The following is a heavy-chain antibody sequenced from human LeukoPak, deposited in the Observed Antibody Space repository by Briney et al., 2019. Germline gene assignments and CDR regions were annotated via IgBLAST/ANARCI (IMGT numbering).Heavy chain of an antibody. CDR3: ARGPYYEGAFDI. CDR2: IYYSGST. J-gene: IGHJ3*02. D-gene: IGHD3-22*01. V-gene: IGHV4-39*07. CDR1: GGSISSSSYY. Sequence: SETLSLTCTVSGGSISSSSYYWGWIRQPPGKGLEWIGSIYYSGSTYYNPSLKSRVTISVDTSKNQFSLKLSSVTAADTAVHYCARGPYYEGAFDIWGQGTMVTVSS.